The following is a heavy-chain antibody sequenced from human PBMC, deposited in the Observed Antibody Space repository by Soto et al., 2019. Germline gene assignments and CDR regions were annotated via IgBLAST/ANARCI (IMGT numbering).Heavy chain of an antibody. D-gene: IGHD1-26*01. CDR2: ISAYNGNT. CDR3: ARDFGSSIVGASAGMDV. V-gene: IGHV1-18*01. J-gene: IGHJ6*02. CDR1: GYTFTSYG. Sequence: QVQLVQSGAEVKKPGASVKVSCKASGYTFTSYGISWVRQAPGQGLEWMGRISAYNGNTNYAQKLQGRVTMTTDTSTSTAYMELRRLRSDDTAVYYCARDFGSSIVGASAGMDVWGQGTTVTVSS.